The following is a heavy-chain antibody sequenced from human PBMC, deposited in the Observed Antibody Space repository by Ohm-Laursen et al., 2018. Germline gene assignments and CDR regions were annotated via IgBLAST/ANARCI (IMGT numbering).Heavy chain of an antibody. V-gene: IGHV3-11*01. CDR3: ARNDFWSGPYYED. Sequence: SLRLSCAASGFTFSDYYMSWIRHAPGQGLEWVSHISNSDSTIYYADSVKGRFTTSRDNAKNSLYLQMNSLRAEDTAVYYCARNDFWSGPYYEDWGQGTLVTVSS. D-gene: IGHD3-3*01. CDR2: ISNSDSTI. J-gene: IGHJ4*01. CDR1: GFTFSDYY.